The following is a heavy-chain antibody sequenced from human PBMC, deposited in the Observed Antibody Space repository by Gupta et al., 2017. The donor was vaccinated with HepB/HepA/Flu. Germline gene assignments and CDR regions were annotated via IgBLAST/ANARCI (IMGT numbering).Heavy chain of an antibody. CDR2: ISSMGSTI. J-gene: IGHJ6*02. V-gene: IGHV3-48*03. Sequence: EVQLVESGGGLVQPGGSLRHSCAASGFPLGSYEMNWVRQAPGKGLGWVSYISSMGSTIYYADSVKGRFTISRDNAKNSLYLQMNSLRAEDTAVYYCARVSVAGDYYYYYYGMDVWGQGTTVTVSS. D-gene: IGHD6-19*01. CDR3: ARVSVAGDYYYYYYGMDV. CDR1: GFPLGSYE.